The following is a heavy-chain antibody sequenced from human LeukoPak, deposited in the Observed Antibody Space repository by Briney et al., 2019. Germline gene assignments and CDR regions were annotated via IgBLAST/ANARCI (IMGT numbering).Heavy chain of an antibody. CDR1: GFTFSSYW. CDR3: ATLYYYDSSV. J-gene: IGHJ4*02. CDR2: IYYSGST. Sequence: GSLRLSCAASGFTFSSYWMSWVRQAPGKGLEWIGSIYYSGSTYYNPSLKSRVTISVDTSKNQFSLKLSSVTAADTAVYYCATLYYYDSSVRGQGTLVTVSS. D-gene: IGHD3-22*01. V-gene: IGHV4-59*05.